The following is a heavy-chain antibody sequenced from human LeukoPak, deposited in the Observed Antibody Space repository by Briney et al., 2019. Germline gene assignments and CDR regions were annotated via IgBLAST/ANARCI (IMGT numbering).Heavy chain of an antibody. J-gene: IGHJ4*02. D-gene: IGHD6-13*01. CDR3: AHGPGGGYSSSWYYFDY. CDR2: IYWDDDK. Sequence: SGPTLVNPTQTLTLTCTFSGFSLSTSGVGVGWIRQPPGKALEWLALIYWDDDKRYSPSLKSRLTITKDTSKNQVVLTMTNMDPVDTATYYCAHGPGGGYSSSWYYFDYWGQGTLVTVSS. V-gene: IGHV2-5*02. CDR1: GFSLSTSGVG.